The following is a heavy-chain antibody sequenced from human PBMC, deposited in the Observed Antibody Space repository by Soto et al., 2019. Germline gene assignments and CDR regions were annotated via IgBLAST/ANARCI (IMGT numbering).Heavy chain of an antibody. V-gene: IGHV3-33*01. D-gene: IGHD3-3*01. J-gene: IGHJ4*02. CDR1: GFTFSTYG. CDR2: IWYDGSNK. CDR3: ARDRSDGPFWFDY. Sequence: QVQLVESGGGVVQPGRSLRLSCAASGFTFSTYGIHWVRQAPGKGLEWVAVIWYDGSNKYYADSVKGRFTISRDNSKNTLYLQMNSLRAEDTAVYYCARDRSDGPFWFDYWGQGTLVSVSS.